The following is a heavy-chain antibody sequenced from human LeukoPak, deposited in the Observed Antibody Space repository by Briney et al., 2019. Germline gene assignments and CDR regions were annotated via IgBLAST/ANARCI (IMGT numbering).Heavy chain of an antibody. D-gene: IGHD1-26*01. CDR1: GFTFSDYY. V-gene: IGHV3-11*04. J-gene: IGHJ4*02. CDR2: ISSSGSTI. Sequence: GGSLRLSCAASGFTFSDYYMSWIRQAPGKGLEWVSYISSSGSTIYYADSVKGRFTISRDNAKNSLYLQMNSLRAEDTAVYYCARDHASYSTAYEFDYWGQGTLVTVSS. CDR3: ARDHASYSTAYEFDY.